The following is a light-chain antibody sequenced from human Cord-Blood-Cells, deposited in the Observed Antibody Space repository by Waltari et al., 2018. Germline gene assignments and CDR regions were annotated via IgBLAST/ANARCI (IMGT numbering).Light chain of an antibody. V-gene: IGLV3-21*04. CDR2: YDS. Sequence: SYVLTQPPSVSVAPGKTARITCGGNNIGSKSVHWYQRKPGQAPVLVMYYDSDRPSGIPERFSGSNSGNTATLTISGVEAGDEAAYYCQVWDSSSDRVFGGGTKLTVL. J-gene: IGLJ2*01. CDR3: QVWDSSSDRV. CDR1: NIGSKS.